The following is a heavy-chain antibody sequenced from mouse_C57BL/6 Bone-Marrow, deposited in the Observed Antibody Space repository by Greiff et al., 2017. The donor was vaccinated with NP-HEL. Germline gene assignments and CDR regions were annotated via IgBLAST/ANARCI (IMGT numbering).Heavy chain of an antibody. CDR2: INPYNGDT. V-gene: IGHV1-20*01. Sequence: EVQLQQSGPELVKPGDSVKISCKASGYSFTGYFMNWVMQSHGKSLEWIGRINPYNGDTFYNQKFKGKATLTVDKSSSTAHMELRSLTSEDSAVYYCARDDYDRAMDYWGQGTSVTVSS. CDR1: GYSFTGYF. J-gene: IGHJ4*01. D-gene: IGHD2-4*01. CDR3: ARDDYDRAMDY.